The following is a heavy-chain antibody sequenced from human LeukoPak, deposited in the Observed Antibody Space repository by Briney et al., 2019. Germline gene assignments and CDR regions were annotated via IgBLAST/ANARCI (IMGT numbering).Heavy chain of an antibody. CDR3: ARDSTVVPAAIDYFDY. J-gene: IGHJ4*02. D-gene: IGHD2-2*01. V-gene: IGHV3-21*01. CDR2: ISSSSSYI. CDR1: GFTFSSYS. Sequence: GGSLRLPCAASGFTFSSYSMNWVRQAPGKGLEWVSSISSSSSYIYYADSVKGRFTISRDNAKNSLYLQMNSLRAEDTAVYYCARDSTVVPAAIDYFDYWGQGTLVTVSS.